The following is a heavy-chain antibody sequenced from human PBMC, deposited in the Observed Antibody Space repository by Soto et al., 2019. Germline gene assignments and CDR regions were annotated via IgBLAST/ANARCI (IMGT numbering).Heavy chain of an antibody. J-gene: IGHJ5*02. CDR3: GHRASVTAFGLVINNGTWFDP. D-gene: IGHD3-3*01. CDR2: IYWDNDT. CDR1: GFSLTTSGAA. V-gene: IGHV2-5*02. Sequence: QITLKESGPTLVRPTETLTLTCTFSGFSLTTSGAAVGWIRQPPGKALEWLALIYWDNDTRYSPSLKNRLSITKYTSRNLVVLTLAVVDPAATATYYCGHRASVTAFGLVINNGTWFDPRSAGTLVTASS.